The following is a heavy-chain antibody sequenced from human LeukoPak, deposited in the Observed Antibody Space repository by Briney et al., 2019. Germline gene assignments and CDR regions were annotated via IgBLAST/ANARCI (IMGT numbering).Heavy chain of an antibody. Sequence: RGSLRLSCAASGFTFSGSVMHWVRQAAGKGLEWVGRIRSKRSNYATAYAASVKGRFTISRDDSKNTVYLHMDNLKTEDTALYYCSRLEDTSPIEVALDIWGQGTVVTVSS. V-gene: IGHV3-73*01. CDR2: IRSKRSNYAT. J-gene: IGHJ3*02. CDR3: SRLEDTSPIEVALDI. D-gene: IGHD2-2*01. CDR1: GFTFSGSV.